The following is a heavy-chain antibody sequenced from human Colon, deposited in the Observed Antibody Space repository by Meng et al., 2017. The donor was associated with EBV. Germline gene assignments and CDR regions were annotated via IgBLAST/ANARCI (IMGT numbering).Heavy chain of an antibody. J-gene: IGHJ4*02. CDR3: ARVPTTGYKDH. Sequence: QGLLQHLGAGLLKPSETLSLTCTVNGGSFSGYVWSWVRQPPGKGMEWIGEVSHPGSANYNPSLKSRVTISVDASEKQFSLRLTSVTAADSAVYYCARVPTTGYKDHWGQGTLVTVSS. V-gene: IGHV4-34*01. D-gene: IGHD3-9*01. CDR1: GGSFSGYV. CDR2: VSHPGSA.